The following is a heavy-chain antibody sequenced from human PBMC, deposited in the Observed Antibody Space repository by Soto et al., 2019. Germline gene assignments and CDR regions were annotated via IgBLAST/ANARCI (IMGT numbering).Heavy chain of an antibody. CDR1: GFTFGSYA. V-gene: IGHV3-23*01. J-gene: IGHJ4*02. CDR2: ITGSGGST. CDR3: AREVPPSMSSGAGSRWYGPRHAFDY. Sequence: GGSLRLSCAASGFTFGSYAMSWVRQSPGQGLERISAITGSGGSTYYTDSVEGRFSINPDTSKNQFSLQLNSVTPEDTAVYYCAREVPPSMSSGAGSRWYGPRHAFDYWGQGTRVTVSS. D-gene: IGHD6-13*01.